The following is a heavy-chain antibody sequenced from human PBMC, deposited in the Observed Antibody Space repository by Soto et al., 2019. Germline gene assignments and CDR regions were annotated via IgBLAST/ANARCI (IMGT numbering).Heavy chain of an antibody. D-gene: IGHD2-2*01. CDR3: AREACSSTSCYAQPSLYYYYMDV. V-gene: IGHV3-11*06. CDR1: GFTFSDYY. CDR2: ISSSSSYT. J-gene: IGHJ6*03. Sequence: GGSLRLSCAASGFTFSDYYMSWIRQAPGKGLEWVSYISSSSSYTNYADSVKGRFTISRDNAKNSLYLQMNSLRAEDTAVYYCAREACSSTSCYAQPSLYYYYMDVWGKGTTVTVSS.